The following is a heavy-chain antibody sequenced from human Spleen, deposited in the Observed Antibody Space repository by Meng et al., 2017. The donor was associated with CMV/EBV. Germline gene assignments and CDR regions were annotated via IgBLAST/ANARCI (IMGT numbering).Heavy chain of an antibody. D-gene: IGHD3-10*01. CDR1: GFTFSSYS. J-gene: IGHJ6*02. CDR2: ISSSSSTI. V-gene: IGHV3-48*04. CDR3: AKARGVALSYYYGMDV. Sequence: GESLKISCAASGFTFSSYSMNWVRQAPGKGLEWVSYISSSSSTIYYADSVKGRFTISRDNAKNSLYLQMNSLRAEDTALYYCAKARGVALSYYYGMDVWGQGTTVTVSS.